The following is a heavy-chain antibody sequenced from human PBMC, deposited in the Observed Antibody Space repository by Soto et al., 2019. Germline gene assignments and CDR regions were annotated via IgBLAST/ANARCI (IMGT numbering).Heavy chain of an antibody. Sequence: QVQLVQSGAEVKKPGASVKVSCKASGYTFTAYYMHWVRQAPGQGLEWMGIINPSGGSTTYAQKFQGRVTMTRDTSTSTFYMELSSLKSEDTAVYYCAREYRSGSFCPWGQGTLVTVSS. J-gene: IGHJ5*02. CDR1: GYTFTAYY. D-gene: IGHD6-19*01. CDR3: AREYRSGSFCP. V-gene: IGHV1-46*01. CDR2: INPSGGST.